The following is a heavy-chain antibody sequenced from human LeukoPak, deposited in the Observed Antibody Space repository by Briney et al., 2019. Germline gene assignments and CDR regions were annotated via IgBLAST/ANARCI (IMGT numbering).Heavy chain of an antibody. V-gene: IGHV3-53*01. D-gene: IGHD7-27*01. CDR3: AGRTGSTGSFDY. Sequence: GGSLRLSCAASGFAVSSNYMSWVRQAPGKGLEWVSGIYSGGSTYYGDSVKGRFTISRDNSKNTLYLQMNSLRAEDTAVYYCAGRTGSTGSFDYWGQGTLVTVSS. CDR2: IYSGGST. J-gene: IGHJ4*02. CDR1: GFAVSSNY.